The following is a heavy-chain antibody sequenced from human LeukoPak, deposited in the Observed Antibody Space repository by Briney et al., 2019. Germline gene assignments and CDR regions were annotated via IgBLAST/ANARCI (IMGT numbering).Heavy chain of an antibody. Sequence: PGTSLRLSCAASGFIFSRHGMHWVRQAPGKGLEWVAVISYDGSNKYYADSVKGRFTISRDNSKNTLYLQMNSLRAEDTAVYYCARDPYWGQGTLVTVSS. J-gene: IGHJ4*02. V-gene: IGHV3-30*19. CDR1: GFIFSRHG. CDR2: ISYDGSNK. CDR3: ARDPY.